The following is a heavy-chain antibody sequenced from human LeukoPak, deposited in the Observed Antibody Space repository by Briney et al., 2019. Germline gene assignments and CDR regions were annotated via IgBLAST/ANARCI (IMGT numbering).Heavy chain of an antibody. Sequence: GGSLRLSCAASGFTFSDYYMSWIRQAPGKGLEWVSYISNSGSTIYYADSVKGRFTTSRDNAKNSLYLQMNSLRAEDTAVYYCAKDRVPRQRDALHMWGQGTMVTVSS. V-gene: IGHV3-11*01. CDR1: GFTFSDYY. CDR2: ISNSGSTI. CDR3: AKDRVPRQRDALHM. D-gene: IGHD6-25*01. J-gene: IGHJ3*02.